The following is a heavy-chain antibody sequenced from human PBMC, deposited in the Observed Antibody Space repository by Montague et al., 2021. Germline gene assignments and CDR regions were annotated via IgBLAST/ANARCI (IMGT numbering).Heavy chain of an antibody. V-gene: IGHV3-23*05. CDR3: ANLRKSVEMDV. CDR2: INSSGSKT. D-gene: IGHD3-3*01. Sequence: SLRLSCAASGFTITSYSMSWVRQAPGKGLECVSIINSSGSKTHYADSVTGRFTISRDKTKNTLYLQMDSLRVEDTAVYYCANLRKSVEMDVWGQGTRVTVSS. CDR1: GFTITSYS. J-gene: IGHJ6*02.